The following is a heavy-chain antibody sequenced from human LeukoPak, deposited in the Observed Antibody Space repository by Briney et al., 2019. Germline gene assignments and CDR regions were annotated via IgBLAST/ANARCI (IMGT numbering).Heavy chain of an antibody. CDR1: GYNFTSYG. J-gene: IGHJ5*02. Sequence: GASVKVSCKASGYNFTSYGISWVRQAPGQGLEWMGWISAYNGNTNYAQKLQGRVTMTTDTSTSTAYMELRSLRSDDTAVYYCARDFVSYYDFWSGSYNWFDPWGQGTLVTVSS. CDR3: ARDFVSYYDFWSGSYNWFDP. V-gene: IGHV1-18*01. D-gene: IGHD3-3*01. CDR2: ISAYNGNT.